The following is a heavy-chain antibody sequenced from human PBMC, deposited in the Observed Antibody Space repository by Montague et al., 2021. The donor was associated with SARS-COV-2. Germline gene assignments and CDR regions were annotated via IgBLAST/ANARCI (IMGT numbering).Heavy chain of an antibody. CDR2: INHNGST. V-gene: IGHV4-34*01. CDR1: GGSFSGYY. CDR3: ARVRTGTTFYYYYYYGVDV. J-gene: IGHJ6*02. D-gene: IGHD1-7*01. Sequence: SETLSLTCAVYGGSFSGYYWSWIRQPPGKGLEWIGEINHNGSTNYNPSLKSRVTISVDTSKNQFSLELSSVTAADTAVYYCARVRTGTTFYYYYYYGVDVWGQGTTVTVSS.